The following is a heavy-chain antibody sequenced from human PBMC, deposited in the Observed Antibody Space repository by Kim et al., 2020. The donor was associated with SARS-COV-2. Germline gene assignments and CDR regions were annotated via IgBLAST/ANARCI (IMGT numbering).Heavy chain of an antibody. CDR1: GGTFSSYA. CDR3: STANRLFTIFGVAKDTLAS. D-gene: IGHD3-3*01. V-gene: IGHV1-69*04. J-gene: IGHJ5*02. CDR2: IIPIHPIA. Sequence: SVKVSCKASGGTFSSYAISWVRQAPGQGLEWMGRIIPIHPIANYAQKFQGRVTITADKSTSTAYMELRDLRSEDTAVYYCSTANRLFTIFGVAKDTLASWGQGTLVTVSS.